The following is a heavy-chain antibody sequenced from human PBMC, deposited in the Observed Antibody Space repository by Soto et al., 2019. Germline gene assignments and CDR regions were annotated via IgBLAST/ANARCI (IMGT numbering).Heavy chain of an antibody. CDR1: GFTFSSYS. CDR2: ISSSSSYI. CDR3: ARDDGLRTVDY. J-gene: IGHJ4*02. V-gene: IGHV3-21*01. Sequence: PGGSLRLSCAASGFTFSSYSMNWVRQAPGKGLEWVSSISSSSSYIYYADSVKGRFTISRDNAKNLLYLQMNSLRVEDTALFYCARDDGLRTVDYWGEGTLVTVSS.